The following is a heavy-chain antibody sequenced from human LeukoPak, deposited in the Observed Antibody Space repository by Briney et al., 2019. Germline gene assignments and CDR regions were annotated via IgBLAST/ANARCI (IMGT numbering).Heavy chain of an antibody. CDR3: ARAATPYGYYYYMDV. CDR2: ISSSSSTI. V-gene: IGHV3-48*01. Sequence: GGSLRLSCATSGFTFGSSDMTWVRQAPGKGLEWVSYISSSSSTIYYADSVKGRFTISRDNAKNSLYLQMNSLRAEDTAVYYCARAATPYGYYYYMDVWGKGTTVTVSS. D-gene: IGHD6-25*01. CDR1: GFTFGSSD. J-gene: IGHJ6*03.